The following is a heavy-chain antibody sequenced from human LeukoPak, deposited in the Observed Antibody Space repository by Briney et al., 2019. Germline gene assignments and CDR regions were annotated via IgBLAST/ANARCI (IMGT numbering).Heavy chain of an antibody. J-gene: IGHJ4*02. D-gene: IGHD3-10*01. CDR1: GYSFTSFW. V-gene: IGHV5-10-1*01. Sequence: GESLRISGKGSGYSFTSFWISWVRQMPGKGLGWMGRIDLSDSYTYYNPSFQGHVTMSADKSITTAYLQWSSLKASDTAMYYCARRYGSGTSIDYWGQGTLVTVSS. CDR2: IDLSDSYT. CDR3: ARRYGSGTSIDY.